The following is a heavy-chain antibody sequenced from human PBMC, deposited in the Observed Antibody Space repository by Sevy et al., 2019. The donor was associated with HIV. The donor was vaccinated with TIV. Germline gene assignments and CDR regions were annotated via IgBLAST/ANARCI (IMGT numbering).Heavy chain of an antibody. Sequence: GGSLRLSCAASGFTFSNYAMNWVRQAPGKGLEWVSTISGTGLSTYYADSVKGRFTISRDNSKNTLYLQMNTLRAEDTAFYFCAKDRVSMASRQGYFDYWGQGTLVTVSS. CDR1: GFTFSNYA. CDR2: ISGTGLST. V-gene: IGHV3-23*01. J-gene: IGHJ4*02. CDR3: AKDRVSMASRQGYFDY. D-gene: IGHD6-6*01.